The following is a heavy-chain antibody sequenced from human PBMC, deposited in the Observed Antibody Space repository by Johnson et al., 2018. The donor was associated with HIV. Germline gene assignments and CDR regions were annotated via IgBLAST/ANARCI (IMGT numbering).Heavy chain of an antibody. CDR3: ARERRPWGPDAFDI. CDR2: ISYDGSNK. CDR1: GFTFSSYA. Sequence: VQPGRSLRLSCAASGFTFSSYAMHWVRQAPGKGLEWVAVISYDGSNKYYADSVKGRFTISRDNSKNTLYLQMNSLRAEDTAVYYCARERRPWGPDAFDIWGQGTMVTVSS. D-gene: IGHD3-16*01. J-gene: IGHJ3*02. V-gene: IGHV3-30*04.